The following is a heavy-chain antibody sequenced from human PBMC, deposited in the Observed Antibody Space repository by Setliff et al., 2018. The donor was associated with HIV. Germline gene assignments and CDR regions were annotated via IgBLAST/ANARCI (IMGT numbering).Heavy chain of an antibody. D-gene: IGHD1-26*01. CDR2: IYWDDDK. CDR1: GFSLSTRGVG. CDR3: AQTTKPSQFDY. Sequence: SGPTLVNPTQTLTLTCTFSGFSLSTRGVGVGWIRQSPRKALEWLALIYWDDDKRYSPSLKSRLTIIKDTYKNQVVLTMTNMNSVDTATYYCAQTTKPSQFDYWGQGTQVTVSS. V-gene: IGHV2-5*02. J-gene: IGHJ4*02.